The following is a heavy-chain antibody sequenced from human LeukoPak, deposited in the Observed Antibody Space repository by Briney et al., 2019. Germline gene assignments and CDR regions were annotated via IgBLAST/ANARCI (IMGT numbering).Heavy chain of an antibody. CDR2: ISGDKGPT. D-gene: IGHD3-22*01. V-gene: IGHV1-18*01. Sequence: GASVKVSCKASGYTFTNYDINWVRQARGQGLEWVGWISGDKGPTYYAPKLQDRVTLTTDSSTSTAYMELRNLRPDDTAVYYCARAEALSDNSGYYEDYWGQGTLVTVSS. CDR3: ARAEALSDNSGYYEDY. CDR1: GYTFTNYD. J-gene: IGHJ4*02.